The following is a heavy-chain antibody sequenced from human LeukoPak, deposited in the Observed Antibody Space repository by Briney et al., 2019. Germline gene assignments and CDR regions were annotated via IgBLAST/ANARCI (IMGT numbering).Heavy chain of an antibody. J-gene: IGHJ4*02. CDR3: AKDVSDCGRDCYSDY. CDR1: GFTFSSYA. V-gene: IGHV3-23*01. D-gene: IGHD2-21*02. Sequence: GGSLRLSCAASGFTFSSYAMSWVRQAPGKGLEWVSAISGSGGSTYYADSVKARFTISRDNSKNTLYPQMNSLRAEDTAVYYCAKDVSDCGRDCYSDYWGQGTLVTVSS. CDR2: ISGSGGST.